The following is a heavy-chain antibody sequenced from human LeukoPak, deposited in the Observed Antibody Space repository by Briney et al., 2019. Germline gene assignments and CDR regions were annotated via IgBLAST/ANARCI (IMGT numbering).Heavy chain of an antibody. D-gene: IGHD3-10*01. J-gene: IGHJ4*02. CDR3: ARATMVRGVPETPFGY. CDR1: GGTFSSYA. CDR2: IIPIFGTA. Sequence: SVKVSCKASGGTFSSYAISWVRQAPGQGLEWMGGIIPIFGTANYAQKFQGRVTITADESTSTTYMELSSLRSEDTAVYYCARATMVRGVPETPFGYWGQGTLVTVSS. V-gene: IGHV1-69*13.